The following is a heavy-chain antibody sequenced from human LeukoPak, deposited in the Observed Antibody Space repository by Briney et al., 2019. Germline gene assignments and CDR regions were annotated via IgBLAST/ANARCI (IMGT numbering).Heavy chain of an antibody. Sequence: GGSLRLSCAASGFTFSSYAMSWVRQAPGKGLEWVSSITSSGATTYYADSVKGRFTISRDNSDNTLYLQMNSLRAEDTAVYYCAKDPPNYYGSNGHYYKLNGDCWGQGTLVTVSS. CDR3: AKDPPNYYGSNGHYYKLNGDC. CDR2: ITSSGATT. D-gene: IGHD3-22*01. CDR1: GFTFSSYA. V-gene: IGHV3-23*01. J-gene: IGHJ4*02.